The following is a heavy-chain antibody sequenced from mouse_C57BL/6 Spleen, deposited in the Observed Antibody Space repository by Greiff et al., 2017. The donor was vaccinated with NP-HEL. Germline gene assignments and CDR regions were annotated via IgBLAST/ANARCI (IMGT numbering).Heavy chain of an antibody. J-gene: IGHJ2*01. V-gene: IGHV1-26*01. D-gene: IGHD2-1*01. CDR3: VGGFFYGNFDY. CDR1: GYTFTDYY. CDR2: INPNNGGT. Sequence: EVQLQQSGPELVKPGASVKISCKASGYTFTDYYMNWVKQSHGKSLEWIGDINPNNGGTSYNQKFKGKATLTVDKSSSTAYMELRSLTSEDSAVYYCVGGFFYGNFDYWGQGTTLTVSS.